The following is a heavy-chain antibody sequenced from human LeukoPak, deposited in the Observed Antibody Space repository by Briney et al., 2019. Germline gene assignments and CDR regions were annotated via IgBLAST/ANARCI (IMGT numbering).Heavy chain of an antibody. V-gene: IGHV3-66*01. J-gene: IGHJ4*02. Sequence: PGGSLRLSCAASGFTVSSNYMSWVRQAPGKGLEWVSVIYSGGSTYYADSVKGRFTISRDNSKNTLYLQMNSLRAEDTAVYYCARDAGVGGYSGYDFGGGGQGTLVTVSS. CDR3: ARDAGVGGYSGYDFGG. D-gene: IGHD5-12*01. CDR2: IYSGGST. CDR1: GFTVSSNY.